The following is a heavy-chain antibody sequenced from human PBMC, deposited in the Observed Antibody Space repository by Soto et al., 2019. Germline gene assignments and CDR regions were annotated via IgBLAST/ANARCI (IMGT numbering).Heavy chain of an antibody. CDR1: GYPVTSYD. CDR3: ARGREHDFWSGINWFDP. D-gene: IGHD3-3*01. CDR2: MNPSSGDT. Sequence: GSVKVSFKASGYPVTSYDINWVRQATGQGLEWVGWMNPSSGDTGYAEKFQGRVTMTRNTAINTAYMELRSLTSEDTAVYCCARGREHDFWSGINWFDPSGQGTMVTVSS. V-gene: IGHV1-8*01. J-gene: IGHJ5*02.